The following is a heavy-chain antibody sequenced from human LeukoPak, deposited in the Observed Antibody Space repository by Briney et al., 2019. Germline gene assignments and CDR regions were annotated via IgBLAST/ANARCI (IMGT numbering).Heavy chain of an antibody. CDR3: TRFRGYCSGATCYPYYFDY. CDR1: GFSFSGYY. D-gene: IGHD2-15*01. Sequence: GGSLRLSCAASGFSFSGYYMSWIRQAPGKGLEWISYISSSGGTTIYYADSVKGRFTISRDNAENSLYLRIDSLRAEDTAVYYCTRFRGYCSGATCYPYYFDYWGQGTLVTVSS. V-gene: IGHV3-11*01. J-gene: IGHJ4*02. CDR2: ISSSGGTTI.